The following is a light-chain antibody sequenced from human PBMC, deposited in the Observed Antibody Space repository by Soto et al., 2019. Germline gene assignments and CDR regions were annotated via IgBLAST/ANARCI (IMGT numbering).Light chain of an antibody. CDR2: AAS. V-gene: IGKV1-39*01. CDR3: QQSYRTPIT. J-gene: IGKJ5*01. Sequence: DIQLTQSPSPLSASVGDRVAITCLASQSISTYLNWYQQKPGKAPKVLIYAASNLQSGDPPRFSGSGSGTDFTLTISSLQPEDVATYFCQQSYRTPITFGQGTRLEI. CDR1: QSISTY.